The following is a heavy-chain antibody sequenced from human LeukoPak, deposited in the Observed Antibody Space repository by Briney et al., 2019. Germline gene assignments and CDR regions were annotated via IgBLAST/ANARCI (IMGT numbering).Heavy chain of an antibody. D-gene: IGHD1-26*01. Sequence: TSETLSLTCTVSGGSISSGDYYWRWIRQPPGKGLEWIGYVYYSGSTYYNPSLKSRVTISVDTSKNQFSLKLSSVTAADTAVYYCARVHYSGSYYFDYWGQGTLVTVSS. CDR3: ARVHYSGSYYFDY. CDR2: VYYSGST. J-gene: IGHJ4*02. V-gene: IGHV4-30-4*01. CDR1: GGSISSGDYY.